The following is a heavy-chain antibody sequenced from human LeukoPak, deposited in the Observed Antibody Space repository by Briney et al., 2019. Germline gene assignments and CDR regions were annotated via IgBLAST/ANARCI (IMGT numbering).Heavy chain of an antibody. CDR1: GYTFTSYA. Sequence: ASVKVSCKASGYTFTSYAINWVRQAPGQGLEWMGWINTNTGNPTYAQGFTGRFVFSLDTSVTTAYLQISSLEVEDTAVYYCTRDHGSQRYWFGPWGQGTLVTVSS. J-gene: IGHJ5*02. CDR2: INTNTGNP. CDR3: TRDHGSQRYWFGP. V-gene: IGHV7-4-1*02. D-gene: IGHD1-26*01.